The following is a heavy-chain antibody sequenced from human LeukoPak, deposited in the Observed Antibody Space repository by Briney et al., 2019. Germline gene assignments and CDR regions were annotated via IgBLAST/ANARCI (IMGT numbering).Heavy chain of an antibody. CDR1: GGTISSYY. J-gene: IGHJ3*02. D-gene: IGHD2-21*01. CDR2: IYYSGST. Sequence: PSETLSLTCTVSGGTISSYYWSWIRQPPGKGLEWIGYIYYSGSTNYNPSLKSRVTISVDTSKNQFSLKLSSVTAADTAVYYCARVFYSGAFDIWGQGTMVTVSS. CDR3: ARVFYSGAFDI. V-gene: IGHV4-59*01.